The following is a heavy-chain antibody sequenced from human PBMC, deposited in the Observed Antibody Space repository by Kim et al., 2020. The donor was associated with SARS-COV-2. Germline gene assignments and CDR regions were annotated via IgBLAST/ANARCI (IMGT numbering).Heavy chain of an antibody. V-gene: IGHV3-30*04. CDR2: ISYDGSNK. CDR1: GFTFSSYA. J-gene: IGHJ4*02. Sequence: GGSLRLSCAASGFTFSSYAMHWVRQAPGKGLEWVAVISYDGSNKYYADSVKGRFTISRDNSKNTLDLQRNSLRAEDTAVYYCARDDIIRWGQGPLVTVSS. D-gene: IGHD2-15*01. CDR3: ARDDIIR.